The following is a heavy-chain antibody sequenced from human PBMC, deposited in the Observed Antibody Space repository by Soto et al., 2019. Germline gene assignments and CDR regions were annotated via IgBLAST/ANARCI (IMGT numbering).Heavy chain of an antibody. V-gene: IGHV4-59*01. Sequence: SETLSLTCTVSGGSISSYYWSWIRQPPGKGLEWIGYIYYSGSTNYNPSLKSRVTISVDTSKNQFSLKLSSVTAADTAVYYCARHTWLQTVFDYWGQGTLVTVS. D-gene: IGHD5-12*01. CDR1: GGSISSYY. CDR3: ARHTWLQTVFDY. CDR2: IYYSGST. J-gene: IGHJ4*02.